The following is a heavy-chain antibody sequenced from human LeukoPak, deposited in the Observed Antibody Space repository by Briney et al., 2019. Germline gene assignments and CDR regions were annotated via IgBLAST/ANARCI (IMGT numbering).Heavy chain of an antibody. Sequence: GGSLRLSCAASGFTFSSTSMSWVRQAPGKGLEWVAVTVGGGDGTYYADSVKGRFTISRDNSKNTLYLQMNSLRDEDTAVYYCAREVAGPRGYFDYWGQGTLVTVSS. D-gene: IGHD6-19*01. CDR2: TVGGGDGT. CDR1: GFTFSSTS. V-gene: IGHV3-23*01. CDR3: AREVAGPRGYFDY. J-gene: IGHJ4*02.